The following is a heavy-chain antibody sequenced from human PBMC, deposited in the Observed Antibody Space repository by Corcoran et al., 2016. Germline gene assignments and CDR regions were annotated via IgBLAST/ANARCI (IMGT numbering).Heavy chain of an antibody. CDR1: GFSFSSSW. V-gene: IGHV3-7*03. CDR3: SESLNS. Sequence: EVQLVESGGGLVQPGGSLRLSCAASGFSFSSSWMDWVRQIPGKGLEWVAKIKYDGSETYFVDSVKGRFTISRDNAQNSLYLQMNSLKDEDTAMYYCSESLNSWGQGTLVTVSS. CDR2: IKYDGSET. J-gene: IGHJ4*02.